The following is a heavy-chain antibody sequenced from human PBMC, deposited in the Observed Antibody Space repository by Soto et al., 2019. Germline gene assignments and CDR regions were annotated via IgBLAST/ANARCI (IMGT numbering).Heavy chain of an antibody. CDR3: EGEYHGWFDP. J-gene: IGHJ5*02. CDR1: GYTFTSYG. D-gene: IGHD2-2*01. V-gene: IGHV1-18*01. CDR2: ISAYNGNT. Sequence: ASVKVSCKASGYTFTSYGISWVRQAPGQGLEWMGWISAYNGNTYYAQKLQGRVTMTTDTSTSTAYMELRSLRSDDTAVYYCEGEYHGWFDPWGQGTLVTVSA.